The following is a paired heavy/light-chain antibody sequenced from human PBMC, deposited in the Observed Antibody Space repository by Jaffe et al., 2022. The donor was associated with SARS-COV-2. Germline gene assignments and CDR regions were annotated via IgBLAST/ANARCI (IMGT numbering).Heavy chain of an antibody. CDR1: GYSFTSYW. CDR2: IYPGDSDT. J-gene: IGHJ2*01. CDR3: ARLIPWVTMVRGVGEQEDWYFDL. D-gene: IGHD3-10*01. V-gene: IGHV5-51*01. Sequence: EVQLVQSGAEVKKPGESLKISCKGSGYSFTSYWIGWVRQMPGKGLEWMGIIYPGDSDTRYSPSFQGQVTISADKSISTAYLQWSSLKASDTAMYYCARLIPWVTMVRGVGEQEDWYFDLWGRGTLVTVSS.
Light chain of an antibody. CDR1: NIGSKN. J-gene: IGLJ1*01. V-gene: IGLV3-9*01. Sequence: SYELTQPLSVSVALGQTARITCGGNNIGSKNVHWYQQKPGQAPVLVIYRDSNRPSGIPERFSGSNSGNTATLTISRAQAGDEADYYCQVWDSSHVFGTGTKVTVL. CDR3: QVWDSSHV. CDR2: RDS.